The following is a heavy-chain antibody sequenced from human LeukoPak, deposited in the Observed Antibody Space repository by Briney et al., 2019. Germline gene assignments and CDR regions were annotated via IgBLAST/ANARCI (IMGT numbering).Heavy chain of an antibody. CDR1: GGSISSYY. J-gene: IGHJ4*02. CDR2: IYYSGST. Sequence: PSETLSLTCTVSGGSISSYYWSWIRQPPGKGLEWIGYIYYSGSTNYNPSLKSRVTISVDTSKNQFSLKLSSVTAADTAVYYCARHRARLSGPLFDYWGQGTLVTVSS. D-gene: IGHD5-12*01. V-gene: IGHV4-59*01. CDR3: ARHRARLSGPLFDY.